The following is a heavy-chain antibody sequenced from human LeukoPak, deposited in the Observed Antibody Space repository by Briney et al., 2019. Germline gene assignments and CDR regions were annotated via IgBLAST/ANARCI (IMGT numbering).Heavy chain of an antibody. Sequence: ASVKVSCKASRYTFTSYDINWVREAAGQGLEWMGWMNPNTGRTGFAQKFQGRLIMTRDTSTSTAYMELRSLTSEDTAVYYCARLSETPDYYSNGGYYQLGYWGQGTPVTVPS. CDR1: RYTFTSYD. D-gene: IGHD3-22*01. V-gene: IGHV1-8*01. CDR3: ARLSETPDYYSNGGYYQLGY. CDR2: MNPNTGRT. J-gene: IGHJ4*02.